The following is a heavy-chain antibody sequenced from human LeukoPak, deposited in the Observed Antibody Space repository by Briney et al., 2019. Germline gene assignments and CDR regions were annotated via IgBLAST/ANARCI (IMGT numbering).Heavy chain of an antibody. CDR1: GFTFSTYG. CDR2: ISYDGSTK. CDR3: AKDSRRNSGSYVFDY. D-gene: IGHD1-26*01. V-gene: IGHV3-30*18. J-gene: IGHJ4*02. Sequence: GGSLRLSCTASGFTFSTYGMHWVRQAPGKGLEWVTLISYDGSTKYYSDSVKGRFTISRDNSKNTLDLQMNSLRAGDTAVYFCAKDSRRNSGSYVFDYWGQGTLVTVSS.